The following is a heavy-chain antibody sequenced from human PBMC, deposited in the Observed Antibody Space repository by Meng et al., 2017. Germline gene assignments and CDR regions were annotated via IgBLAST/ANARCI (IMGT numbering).Heavy chain of an antibody. CDR3: ARAAYSSAGYY. D-gene: IGHD6-19*01. J-gene: IGHJ4*02. V-gene: IGHV1-3*01. CDR2: TNAGNGNT. CDR1: GYTSPSYA. Sequence: ASVKVSCKASGYTSPSYAMHWVRYAPGQRLEWMGWTNAGNGNTKYSQKFQGRVTITRDTSASTAYMELNSLRSEGTAVYYCARAAYSSAGYYWGQGTLVTVSS.